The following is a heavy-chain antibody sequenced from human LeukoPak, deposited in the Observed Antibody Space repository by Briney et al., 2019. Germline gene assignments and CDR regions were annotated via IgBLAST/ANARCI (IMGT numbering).Heavy chain of an antibody. D-gene: IGHD3-9*01. CDR1: GGSISSSSYY. J-gene: IGHJ4*02. CDR2: IYYSGST. CDR3: ASGGYYDILTLNY. Sequence: SETLSLTCTVSGGSISSSSYYWGWIRQPPGKGLEWIGSIYYSGSTYYNPSLKSRVTISVDTSKNQFSLKLSSVTAADTAVYYCASGGYYDILTLNYWGQGTLVTVSS. V-gene: IGHV4-39*07.